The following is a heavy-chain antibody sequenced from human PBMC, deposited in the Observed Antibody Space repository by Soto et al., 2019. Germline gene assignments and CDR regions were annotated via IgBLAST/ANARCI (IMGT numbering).Heavy chain of an antibody. J-gene: IGHJ5*02. CDR1: AYTFTDYY. V-gene: IGHV1-2*02. CDR3: ARALPEIRMMEGGSFDP. Sequence: GASVKVSCKASAYTFTDYYIHWVRQAPGQGLEWMGWINPNSGGSYFAQKFLGRVTMTRDTSITTAYMELSRLRSDDTAVYYCARALPEIRMMEGGSFDPWGQGTVVTVYS. CDR2: INPNSGGS. D-gene: IGHD1-1*01.